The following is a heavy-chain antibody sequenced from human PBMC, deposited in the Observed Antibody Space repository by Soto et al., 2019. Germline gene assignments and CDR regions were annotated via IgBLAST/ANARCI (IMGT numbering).Heavy chain of an antibody. J-gene: IGHJ5*02. CDR1: GGSISSGGYY. Sequence: SETLSLTCTVSGGSISSGGYYWSWIRQHPGKGLEWIGYIYYSGSTYYNPSLQRRVTISVETSKNQFSLKLSSVTAADTAVYYCARAHPLGYCSGGSCAGAWFDPWGQGTLVSVSS. D-gene: IGHD2-15*01. CDR3: ARAHPLGYCSGGSCAGAWFDP. V-gene: IGHV4-31*03. CDR2: IYYSGST.